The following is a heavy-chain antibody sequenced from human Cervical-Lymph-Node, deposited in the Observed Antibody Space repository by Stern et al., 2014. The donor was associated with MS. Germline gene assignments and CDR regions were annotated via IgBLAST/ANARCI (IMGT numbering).Heavy chain of an antibody. CDR3: ARGACGVECSKFNWFDS. J-gene: IGHJ5*01. D-gene: IGHD2-21*01. Sequence: QVKLQESGPGLVKPSQTLSLTCTVSGDSIRGGDYYWTWLRQPAGKGLERIGRVHPSETNNYTPPLEIRVIVSLALSTNQSPLRRGSVTAADTAVYYCARGACGVECSKFNWFDSWGQGTLVTVST. CDR1: GDSIRGGDYY. CDR2: VHPSETN. V-gene: IGHV4-61*02.